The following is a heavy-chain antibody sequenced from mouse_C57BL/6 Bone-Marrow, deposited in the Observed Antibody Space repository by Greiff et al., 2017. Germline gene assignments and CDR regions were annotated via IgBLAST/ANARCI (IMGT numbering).Heavy chain of an antibody. CDR3: AIDYYGSSPACFAY. V-gene: IGHV1-80*01. CDR2: IYPGDGDT. J-gene: IGHJ3*01. D-gene: IGHD1-1*01. Sequence: QVQLQQSGAELVKPGASVKISCKASGYAFSSYWMNWVQQRPGKGLEWIGQIYPGDGDTNYNGKFQGKATLPADKSSSTAYMQLRSLTSEDSAVYFWAIDYYGSSPACFAYWGQGTLVTVSA. CDR1: GYAFSSYW.